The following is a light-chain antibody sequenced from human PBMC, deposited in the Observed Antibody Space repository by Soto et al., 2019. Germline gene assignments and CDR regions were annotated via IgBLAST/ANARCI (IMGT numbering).Light chain of an antibody. V-gene: IGKV3-15*01. Sequence: EVVMTQSPATLSVSPGDRATVSCRASQSVSNNLAWYQQKPGQAPRLLIYGASTGATGLPARFSASGSGTEFTLTISSLQSEDFAVYYCQQYNNWPPYTFGQGTKLEIK. CDR1: QSVSNN. CDR3: QQYNNWPPYT. CDR2: GAS. J-gene: IGKJ2*01.